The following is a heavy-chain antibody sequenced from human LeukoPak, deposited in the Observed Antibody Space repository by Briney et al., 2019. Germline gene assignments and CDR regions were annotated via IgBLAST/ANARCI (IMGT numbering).Heavy chain of an antibody. Sequence: GASVKVSCKASGGTFSSYAISWVRQAPGQGLEWMGRIIPILGIANYAQKFQGRVTITADKSTSTAYMGLSSLRSDDTAVYYCARAFGYSGYENYFDYWGQGTLVTVSS. D-gene: IGHD5-12*01. CDR2: IIPILGIA. CDR3: ARAFGYSGYENYFDY. J-gene: IGHJ4*02. CDR1: GGTFSSYA. V-gene: IGHV1-69*04.